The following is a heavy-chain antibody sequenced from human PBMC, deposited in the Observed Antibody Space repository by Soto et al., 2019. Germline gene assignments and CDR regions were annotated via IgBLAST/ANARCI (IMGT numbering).Heavy chain of an antibody. Sequence: QVQLVESGGGVVQPGRSLRLSCAASGFTFSSYGMHWVRQAPGKGLEWVAVISYDGSNKYYADSVKGRFTISRDNSKNTLYLKMNSLRAEDTAVYYCAKDGPDCSSTSCYKSYYYYMDVWGKGTTVTVSS. D-gene: IGHD2-2*02. CDR3: AKDGPDCSSTSCYKSYYYYMDV. CDR2: ISYDGSNK. V-gene: IGHV3-30*18. J-gene: IGHJ6*03. CDR1: GFTFSSYG.